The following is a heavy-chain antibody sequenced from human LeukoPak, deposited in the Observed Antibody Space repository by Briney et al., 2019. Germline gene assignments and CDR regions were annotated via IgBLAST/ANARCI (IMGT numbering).Heavy chain of an antibody. D-gene: IGHD3-10*01. J-gene: IGHJ4*02. Sequence: SETLSLTCAVYGGSFSGYYWGWIRQPPGKGLEWIGEINHSGSTNYNPSLKSRVTISVDTSKNQFSLKLSSVTAADTAVYYCARGPYYYGSGSYEVVGFDYWGQGTLVTVSS. CDR3: ARGPYYYGSGSYEVVGFDY. CDR1: GGSFSGYY. V-gene: IGHV4-34*01. CDR2: INHSGST.